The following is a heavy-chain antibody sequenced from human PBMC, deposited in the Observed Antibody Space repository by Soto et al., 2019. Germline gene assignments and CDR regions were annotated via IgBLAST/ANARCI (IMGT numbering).Heavy chain of an antibody. CDR1: GYSFTSYW. D-gene: IGHD3-9*01. J-gene: IGHJ5*02. CDR3: ARGGDRTYYDILTGPNWFDP. Sequence: GESLKISCKGSGYSFTSYWIGWVRQMPGKGLEWMGIIYPGDSDTRYSPSFQGQVTISADKSISTAYLQWSSLKASDTAMYYCARGGDRTYYDILTGPNWFDPWGQGTLVTVSS. V-gene: IGHV5-51*01. CDR2: IYPGDSDT.